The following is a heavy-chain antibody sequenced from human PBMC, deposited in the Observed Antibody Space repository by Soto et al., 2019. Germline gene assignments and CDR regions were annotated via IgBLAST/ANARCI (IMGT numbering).Heavy chain of an antibody. J-gene: IGHJ4*02. V-gene: IGHV3-23*01. CDR2: ISGSGGRT. D-gene: IGHD2-2*01. CDR3: ARVLGGGADPPMPYIGY. CDR1: GFTFSSYA. Sequence: GGSLRLSCADSGFTFSSYAMSWVRQAPGKGLAWDAAISGSGGRTYYADSVQGRFTISRDNSKNTVYLQMNSLRAEDTAVNYCARVLGGGADPPMPYIGYWGQGTLGTVGS.